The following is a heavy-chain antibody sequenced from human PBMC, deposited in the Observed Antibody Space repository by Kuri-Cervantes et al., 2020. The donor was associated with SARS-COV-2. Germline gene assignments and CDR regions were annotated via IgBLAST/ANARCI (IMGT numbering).Heavy chain of an antibody. CDR1: GFTFSSYA. D-gene: IGHD2-2*01. CDR3: ATSSVVRKGYWFDP. CDR2: ISGSGGST. V-gene: IGHV3-23*01. Sequence: GGSLRLSCAASGFTFSSYAMSWVRQAPGKGLEWVSAISGSGGSTYYADSVKGRFTISRDNSKNTLYLQMNSLRAEDTAVYYCATSSVVRKGYWFDPWGQGTLVTVSS. J-gene: IGHJ5*02.